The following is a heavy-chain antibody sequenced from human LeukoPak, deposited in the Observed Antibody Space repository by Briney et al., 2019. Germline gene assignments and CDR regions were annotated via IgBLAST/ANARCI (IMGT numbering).Heavy chain of an antibody. CDR3: ARAGTVSGSYLGHYYFYMDA. CDR1: GYTFTDYY. D-gene: IGHD1-26*01. CDR2: ISPNTGGT. Sequence: GASVKVSCKTSGYTFTDYYMHWVRQAPGRGLEWMGWISPNTGGTNYVQKFHGRVNMTRDTSISTAYMELSRLRSDDTAIYYCARAGTVSGSYLGHYYFYMDAWGKGTTVSVSS. J-gene: IGHJ6*03. V-gene: IGHV1-2*02.